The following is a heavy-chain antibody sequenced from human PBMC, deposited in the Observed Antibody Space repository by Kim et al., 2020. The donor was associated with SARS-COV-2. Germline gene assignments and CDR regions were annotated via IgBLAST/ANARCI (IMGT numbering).Heavy chain of an antibody. V-gene: IGHV4-31*02. J-gene: IGHJ4*02. Sequence: NPSLKTRVTISVDTAKNQFSLRLSSVTAADTAGYYCAREVGGYSYGSFDYWGQGTLVTVSS. CDR3: AREVGGYSYGSFDY. D-gene: IGHD5-18*01.